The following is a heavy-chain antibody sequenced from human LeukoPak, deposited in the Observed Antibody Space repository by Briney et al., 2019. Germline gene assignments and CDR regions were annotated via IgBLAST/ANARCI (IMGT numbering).Heavy chain of an antibody. D-gene: IGHD3-9*01. J-gene: IGHJ5*02. CDR3: ASLGTLVP. Sequence: GGSLRLSCVASGFTLSGYWMRWVRRAPGKGLVWVSRISSDGSDTSYADSVKGRFTISRDNAKNTLYLQMNSLRDEDTAVYYCASLGTLVPWGQGTLVTISS. CDR1: GFTLSGYW. V-gene: IGHV3-74*01. CDR2: ISSDGSDT.